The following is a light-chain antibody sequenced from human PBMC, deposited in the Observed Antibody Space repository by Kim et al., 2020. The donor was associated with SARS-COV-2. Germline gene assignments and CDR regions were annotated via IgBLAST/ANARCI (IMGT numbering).Light chain of an antibody. J-gene: IGKJ1*01. Sequence: SPVERSTRSCRASQSVTSRHLAWYQQKPGQAPRLLIYGASSRATGIPDRFSGSGSGTDFTLTISRLEPEDFAVFYCQQYGNSPWTFGQGTKVDIK. CDR1: QSVTSRH. CDR2: GAS. V-gene: IGKV3-20*01. CDR3: QQYGNSPWT.